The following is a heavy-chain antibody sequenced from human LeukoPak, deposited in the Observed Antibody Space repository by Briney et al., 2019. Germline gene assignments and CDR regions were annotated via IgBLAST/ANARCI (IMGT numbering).Heavy chain of an antibody. CDR1: GFTFSTYS. CDR2: ISSSSSYI. CDR3: AKDLDLVVVPAANPLDY. Sequence: PGGSLRLSCAASGFTFSTYSMNWVRQAPGKGLEWVSSISSSSSYIYYADSVKGRFTISRDNSKNTLYLQMNSLRAEDTAVYYCAKDLDLVVVPAANPLDYWGQGTLVTVSS. D-gene: IGHD2-2*01. V-gene: IGHV3-21*01. J-gene: IGHJ4*02.